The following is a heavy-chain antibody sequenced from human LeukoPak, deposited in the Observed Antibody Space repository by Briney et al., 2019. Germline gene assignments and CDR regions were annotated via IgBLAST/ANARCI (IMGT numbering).Heavy chain of an antibody. CDR1: DYSISSNNW. V-gene: IGHV4-28*03. D-gene: IGHD6-19*01. CDR3: ARAAPFVAVAGTWQNFDY. J-gene: IGHJ4*02. CDR2: INYSGSA. Sequence: SDTLSLTCGVSDYSISSNNWWGWIRQPPGKGLEWIGYINYSGSAYYNPSLKSRVTISVDTSKNQFSLKLSSVTAADTAVYYCARAAPFVAVAGTWQNFDYWGQGTLVTASS.